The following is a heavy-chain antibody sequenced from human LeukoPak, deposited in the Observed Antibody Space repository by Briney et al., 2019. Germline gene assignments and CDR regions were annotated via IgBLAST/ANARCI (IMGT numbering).Heavy chain of an antibody. Sequence: MPSETLSLTCTVSGGSISSSSYYWGWIRQPPGKGLEWIGSIYYSGSTYYNPSLKSRVTISVDTSKNQFSLKLSSVTAADTAVYYCARDSYDFWSGYYTGIVGGFDPWGQGTLVTVSS. V-gene: IGHV4-39*07. D-gene: IGHD3-3*01. CDR2: IYYSGST. J-gene: IGHJ5*02. CDR1: GGSISSSSYY. CDR3: ARDSYDFWSGYYTGIVGGFDP.